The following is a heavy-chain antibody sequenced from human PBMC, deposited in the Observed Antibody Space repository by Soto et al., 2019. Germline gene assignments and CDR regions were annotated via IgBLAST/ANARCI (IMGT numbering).Heavy chain of an antibody. D-gene: IGHD3-16*01. CDR1: GGSVISGSYY. V-gene: IGHV4-31*03. Sequence: PSETLYLTCTVSGGSVISGSYYWSWLRQHPGKGLEWIGYIYYSGSTNYNPSLKSRVTISVDTSKNQFSLKLSSVTAADTAVYYCARWQLRTNWFDPWGQGTLVTVSS. CDR3: ARWQLRTNWFDP. CDR2: IYYSGST. J-gene: IGHJ5*02.